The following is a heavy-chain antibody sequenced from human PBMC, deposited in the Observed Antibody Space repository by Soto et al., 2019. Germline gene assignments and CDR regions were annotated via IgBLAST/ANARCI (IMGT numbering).Heavy chain of an antibody. Sequence: PGGSLRLSCAASGFTVSSNYMSWFRQAPGKGLEWVSVIYSGGSTYYTDALRGRFTISRDNAKNSLHLQMNSLRAEDTAVYYCTRDASRDSSARGWFDPWGPGTLVTVSS. J-gene: IGHJ5*02. CDR1: GFTVSSNY. CDR3: TRDASRDSSARGWFDP. D-gene: IGHD6-13*01. V-gene: IGHV3-53*01. CDR2: IYSGGST.